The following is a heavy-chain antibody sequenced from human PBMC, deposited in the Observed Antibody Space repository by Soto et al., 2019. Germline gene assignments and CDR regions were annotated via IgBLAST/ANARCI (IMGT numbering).Heavy chain of an antibody. CDR1: GGTFSSSA. D-gene: IGHD4-4*01. J-gene: IGHJ6*02. CDR2: IIPLFRTP. Sequence: QVQLVQSGAEMKEPGSSVKVSCKTSGGTFSSSAISWLRQAPGQGLEWMGGIIPLFRTPDYAQKFQGRVTIAADESTSTADMERSSLRSEDTAVYYWARDNDRLQLGGNYYYILDVWGQGTTITVSS. CDR3: ARDNDRLQLGGNYYYILDV. V-gene: IGHV1-69*12.